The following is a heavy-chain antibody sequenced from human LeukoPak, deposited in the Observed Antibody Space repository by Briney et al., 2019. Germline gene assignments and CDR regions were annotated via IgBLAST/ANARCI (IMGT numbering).Heavy chain of an antibody. Sequence: GRSLRLSCAASGFTFSDYAIHWVRQAPGKGLEWVAVISYDGSLKFSADSVKGRFTISRDNSKNTLYLQMNSLRAEDTAVYYCAKSRLGGTMVRGPPDYWGQGTLVTVSS. D-gene: IGHD3-10*01. J-gene: IGHJ4*02. CDR3: AKSRLGGTMVRGPPDY. CDR2: ISYDGSLK. CDR1: GFTFSDYA. V-gene: IGHV3-30-3*02.